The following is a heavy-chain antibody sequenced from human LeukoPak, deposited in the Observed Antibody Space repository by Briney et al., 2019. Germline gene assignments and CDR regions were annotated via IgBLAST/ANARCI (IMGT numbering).Heavy chain of an antibody. CDR2: ISNSGST. CDR1: GASISSYF. D-gene: IGHD6-19*01. J-gene: IGHJ5*02. Sequence: SETLSLTCTVSGASISSYFWSWTRQPPGKGLEWVGFISNSGSTKYNPSLESRATISVDTSKNQVSLKLTSVTPADTGVFYCAREGSGRSSWGQGTLVTVSS. CDR3: AREGSGRSS. V-gene: IGHV4-59*01.